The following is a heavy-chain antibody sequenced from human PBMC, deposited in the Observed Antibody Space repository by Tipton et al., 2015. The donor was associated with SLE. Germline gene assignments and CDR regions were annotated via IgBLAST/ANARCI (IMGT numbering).Heavy chain of an antibody. CDR3: ARDRGDGYKDP. D-gene: IGHD5-24*01. J-gene: IGHJ5*02. CDR2: IYTSGST. Sequence: TLSLTCTVSGGSISSGGYYWSWIRQPAGKGLEWIGHIYTSGSTNYNPSLKSRVTISVDTSKNQFSLKLSSVTAADTAVYYCARDRGDGYKDPWGQGTLVTVSS. V-gene: IGHV4-61*09. CDR1: GGSISSGGYY.